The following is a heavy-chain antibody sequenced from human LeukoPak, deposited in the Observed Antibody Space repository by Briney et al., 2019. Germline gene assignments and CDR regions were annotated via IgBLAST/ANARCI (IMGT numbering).Heavy chain of an antibody. V-gene: IGHV1-69*06. D-gene: IGHD3-22*01. CDR2: IIPIFGTA. Sequence: SVKVSCKASGGTFSSYAISWVRQAPGQGLEWMGGIIPIFGTANYAQKFQGRVTITADKSTSTAYMELSSLRSEDTAVYYCARGRDPHYYDSSGYSMDYWGQGTPVTVSS. CDR3: ARGRDPHYYDSSGYSMDY. CDR1: GGTFSSYA. J-gene: IGHJ4*02.